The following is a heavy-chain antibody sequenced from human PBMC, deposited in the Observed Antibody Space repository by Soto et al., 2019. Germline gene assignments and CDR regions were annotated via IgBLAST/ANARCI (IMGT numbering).Heavy chain of an antibody. CDR3: ARDLDGDYYYGMDV. CDR1: GFTFSSYG. D-gene: IGHD4-17*01. Sequence: HPGGSLRLSCAASGFTFSSYGMHWVRQAPGKGLEWVAVIWYDGSNKYYADSVKGRFTISRDNSKNTLYLQMNSLRAEDTAVYYCARDLDGDYYYGMDVWGQGTTVTVSS. CDR2: IWYDGSNK. J-gene: IGHJ6*02. V-gene: IGHV3-33*01.